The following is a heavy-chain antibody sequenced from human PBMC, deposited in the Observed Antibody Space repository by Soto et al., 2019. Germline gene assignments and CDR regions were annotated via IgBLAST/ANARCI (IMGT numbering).Heavy chain of an antibody. CDR2: IWHDGSSK. D-gene: IGHD2-8*01. CDR1: GFTFSSYG. CDR3: ARGRDAPRNAHDI. V-gene: IGHV3-33*01. J-gene: IGHJ3*02. Sequence: GGSLRLSCAASGFTFSSYGMHWVRQAPGKGLEWVAVIWHDGSSKYHADSVKGRFTISRDNSKNTLYLQMNSLRAEDTAVYYCARGRDAPRNAHDIWGQGTMVPGSS.